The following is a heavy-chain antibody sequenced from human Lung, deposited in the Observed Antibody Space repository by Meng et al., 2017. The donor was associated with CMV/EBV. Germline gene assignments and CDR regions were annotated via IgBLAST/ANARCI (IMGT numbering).Heavy chain of an antibody. J-gene: IGHJ4*02. Sequence: GEXXKISCAASGFTFISYSMNWVRQAPGKGLEWVSTISSTSNYIYYADSVKGRFTMSRDNARNSVYLQMNSLRAEDTAVYYCARDIFSPAGLDYWGQGALVPFSS. V-gene: IGHV3-21*01. CDR3: ARDIFSPAGLDY. D-gene: IGHD3-9*01. CDR2: ISSTSNYI. CDR1: GFTFISYS.